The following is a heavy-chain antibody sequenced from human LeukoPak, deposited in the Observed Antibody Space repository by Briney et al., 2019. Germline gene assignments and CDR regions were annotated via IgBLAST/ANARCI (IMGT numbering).Heavy chain of an antibody. CDR2: IYYSGST. V-gene: IGHV4-39*01. D-gene: IGHD1-26*01. Sequence: SETLSLTCTVSGRSISSSSYSWGWLRQPPGRGLEWFGCIYYSGSTHYTPPLKSRVTISVDTSKHQFSLKLSYVTAGHSAVYYCARQNSGSYWGQGTLVTVSS. CDR1: GRSISSSSYS. J-gene: IGHJ4*02. CDR3: ARQNSGSY.